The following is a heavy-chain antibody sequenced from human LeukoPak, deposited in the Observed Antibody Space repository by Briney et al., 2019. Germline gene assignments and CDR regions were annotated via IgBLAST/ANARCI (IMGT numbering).Heavy chain of an antibody. CDR1: GGSISSYY. V-gene: IGHV4-59*08. J-gene: IGHJ4*02. D-gene: IGHD6-13*01. CDR2: IYYSGST. Sequence: PSETLSLTCTVSGGSISSYYWSWVRQPPGKGLEWIGYIYYSGSTNYNPSLKSRVTISLDTSKNQFSLNLSSVTAADTAVYYCARLNGVPGSTWPKIDSWGQGTLVTVSS. CDR3: ARLNGVPGSTWPKIDS.